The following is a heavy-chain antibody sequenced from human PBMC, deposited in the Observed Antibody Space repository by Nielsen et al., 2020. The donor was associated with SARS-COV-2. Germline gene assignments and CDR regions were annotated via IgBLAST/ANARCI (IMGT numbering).Heavy chain of an antibody. CDR2: IYYSGST. Sequence: GSLRLSCAASGFTFSSYAMSWVRQAPGKGLEWIGSIYYSGSTYYNPSLKSRVTISVDTSKNQFSLKLSSVTAADTAVYYCARPYIAVAGTGWFDPWGQGTLVTVSS. CDR1: GFTFSSYA. V-gene: IGHV4-39*01. J-gene: IGHJ5*02. CDR3: ARPYIAVAGTGWFDP. D-gene: IGHD6-19*01.